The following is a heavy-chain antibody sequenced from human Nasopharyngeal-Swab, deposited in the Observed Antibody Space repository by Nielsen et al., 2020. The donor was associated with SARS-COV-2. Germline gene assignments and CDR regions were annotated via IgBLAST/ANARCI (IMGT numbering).Heavy chain of an antibody. J-gene: IGHJ5*02. Sequence: ASVKVSCKVSGYTLTELSIQWVRQAPGKGLEWMGGFDPEVGETIHAQKFQGRVTMTEDTSTDTAYMGLSSLRSEDTAVYYCAAEKGGYSELYHWGQGTLVTVSS. CDR3: AAEKGGYSELYH. V-gene: IGHV1-24*01. CDR2: FDPEVGET. D-gene: IGHD6-13*01. CDR1: GYTLTELS.